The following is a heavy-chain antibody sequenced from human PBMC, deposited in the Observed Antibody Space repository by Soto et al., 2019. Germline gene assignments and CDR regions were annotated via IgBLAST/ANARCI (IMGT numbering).Heavy chain of an antibody. Sequence: ASVKVSCKASGYTFTDCYVHWVRQAPGQGLEWMGWISPKSGGTNIAQRFKGRVNMTRDMSINTAYMELNSLKSDDTAVYYCVRDGLVSSAKYYFDYWGQGTLVTVSS. CDR2: ISPKSGGT. V-gene: IGHV1-2*02. D-gene: IGHD6-13*01. CDR1: GYTFTDCY. J-gene: IGHJ4*02. CDR3: VRDGLVSSAKYYFDY.